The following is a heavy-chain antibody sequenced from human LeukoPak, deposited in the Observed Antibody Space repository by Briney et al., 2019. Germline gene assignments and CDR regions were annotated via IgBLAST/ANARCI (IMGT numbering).Heavy chain of an antibody. CDR2: IYYSGST. V-gene: IGHV4-59*01. CDR1: GGSISSYY. J-gene: IGHJ3*02. Sequence: PSETMSLTCTVSGGSISSYYWSWIRQPPGKGLEGIGYIYYSGSTNYNPSLKSRVTISVDTSKNQFSLKLSSVTAADTAVYYCARDWGYYDILTGYYEAAFDIWGQGTMVTVSS. D-gene: IGHD3-9*01. CDR3: ARDWGYYDILTGYYEAAFDI.